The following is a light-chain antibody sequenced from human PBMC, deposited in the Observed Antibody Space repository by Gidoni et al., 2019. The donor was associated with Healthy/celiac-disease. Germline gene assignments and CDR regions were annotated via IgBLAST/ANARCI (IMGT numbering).Light chain of an antibody. CDR1: QSLSSNY. J-gene: IGKJ4*01. Sequence: EIVLTQSPGTLPLSPGERATLSCRASQSLSSNYLAWYQQKPGQAPKLLIYGASSRATGIPDRFSGSGSGTDFTLTISRLEPEDFAVYSCQQYGSSPFTFGGGTKVEIK. V-gene: IGKV3-20*01. CDR3: QQYGSSPFT. CDR2: GAS.